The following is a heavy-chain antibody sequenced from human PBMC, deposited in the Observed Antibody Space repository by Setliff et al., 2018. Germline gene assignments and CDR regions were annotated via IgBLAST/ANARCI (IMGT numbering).Heavy chain of an antibody. J-gene: IGHJ4*02. Sequence: ASVKVSCKASGYTFTSYYMHWVRQAPGQGFEWMGIINPSGGSTSCAQKFQGRVTMTRDTSTSTVYMELSSLRSEDTAVYYCARDRAIVVVTATGTLNYWGQGTLVTAPQ. V-gene: IGHV1-46*01. CDR1: GYTFTSYY. CDR3: ARDRAIVVVTATGTLNY. D-gene: IGHD2-21*02. CDR2: INPSGGST.